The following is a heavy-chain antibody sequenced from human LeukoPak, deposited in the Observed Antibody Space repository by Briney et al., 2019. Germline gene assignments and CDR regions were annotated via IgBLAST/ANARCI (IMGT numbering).Heavy chain of an antibody. Sequence: SETLSLTCTVSGGSISSSSYYWGWIRQPPGKGLEWIGSIYYSGSTYYNPSLKSRVTISVDASKNQFSLKLSSVTAADTAVYYCARDCVVRGVCDAFDIWGQGTMVTVSS. J-gene: IGHJ3*02. D-gene: IGHD3-10*01. CDR3: ARDCVVRGVCDAFDI. CDR1: GGSISSSSYY. CDR2: IYYSGST. V-gene: IGHV4-39*07.